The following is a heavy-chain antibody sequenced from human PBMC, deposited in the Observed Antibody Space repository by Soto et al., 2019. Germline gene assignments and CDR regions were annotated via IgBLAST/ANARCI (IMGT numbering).Heavy chain of an antibody. Sequence: HPGGSLRLSCAASGFTFSNYWMSWVRRAPGKGLEWVADINQDGSEKYYVDSVKGRFTISRDNADNSLYLHMDSLRVEDTAVYYWASLVLHDYDNSVFGIYWGRGARVTVSS. CDR3: ASLVLHDYDNSVFGIY. CDR2: INQDGSEK. V-gene: IGHV3-7*01. CDR1: GFTFSNYW. D-gene: IGHD4-17*01. J-gene: IGHJ4*02.